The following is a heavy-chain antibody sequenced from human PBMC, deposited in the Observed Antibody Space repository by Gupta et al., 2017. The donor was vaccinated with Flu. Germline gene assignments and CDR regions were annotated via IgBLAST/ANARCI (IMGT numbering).Heavy chain of an antibody. J-gene: IGHJ5*02. CDR2: IDHSGGT. CDR3: TRLGGFTVGYNWFDP. D-gene: IGHD4-11*01. Sequence: QVQLQQWGAGLLKPSETLSLTCAVYNASLSGSSWSWIRQPPGEGPEWIGEIDHSGGTNYNPSLKSRVTMSVDTSKNQFSLNLYSVTAADTAIYYCTRLGGFTVGYNWFDPWGQGTLVTVSS. CDR1: NASLSGSS. V-gene: IGHV4-34*01.